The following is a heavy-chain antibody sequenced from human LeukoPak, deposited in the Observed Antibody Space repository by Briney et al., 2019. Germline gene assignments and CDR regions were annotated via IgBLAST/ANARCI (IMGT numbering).Heavy chain of an antibody. Sequence: SETLSLTCTVSGGSISSYYWSWIRQPPGKGLEWIGYIYYSGSTNYNPSLKSRVTISVDTSKNQFSLKLSSVTAADTAVYYCARAPYYYDSSGYGAFDIWGQGTMVTVSS. CDR3: ARAPYYYDSSGYGAFDI. J-gene: IGHJ3*02. D-gene: IGHD3-22*01. CDR2: IYYSGST. CDR1: GGSISSYY. V-gene: IGHV4-59*01.